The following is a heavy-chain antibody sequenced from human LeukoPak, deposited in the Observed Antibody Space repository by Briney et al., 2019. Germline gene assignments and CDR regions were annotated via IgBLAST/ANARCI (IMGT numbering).Heavy chain of an antibody. CDR3: ARHKRELFDWSMFDP. J-gene: IGHJ5*02. CDR2: ISYSGTT. V-gene: IGHV4-59*01. D-gene: IGHD3-9*01. CDR1: GGSISSYY. Sequence: PSETLSLTCTVSGGSISSYYWSWIRQPPGKGLEWIGYISYSGTTNYNPSLKSRVTMSVDTSKNQFSLKLRSVNAADTAVYYCARHKRELFDWSMFDPWGQGTLVTVSS.